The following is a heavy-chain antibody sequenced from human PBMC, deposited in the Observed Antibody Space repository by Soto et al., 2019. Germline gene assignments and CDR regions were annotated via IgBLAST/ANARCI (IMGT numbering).Heavy chain of an antibody. CDR2: IWYDGSNK. J-gene: IGHJ4*02. D-gene: IGHD2-15*01. V-gene: IGHV3-33*01. Sequence: PGGSLRLSCAASGFTFSSYGMHWVRQAPGKGLEWVAVIWYDGSNKYYADSVKGRFTISRDNSKNTLYLQMNSLRAEDTAVYYCARAPVVAASTPDFDYWGQGTLVTVFS. CDR3: ARAPVVAASTPDFDY. CDR1: GFTFSSYG.